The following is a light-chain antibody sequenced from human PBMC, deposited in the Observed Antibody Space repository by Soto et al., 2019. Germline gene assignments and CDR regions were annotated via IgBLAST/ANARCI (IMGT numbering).Light chain of an antibody. CDR3: QQNYSTRWT. V-gene: IGKV1-39*01. CDR1: QSISSY. CDR2: AAS. Sequence: IQMTQSPSSLSASVGDRVTITCRASQSISSYLNWYQQKPGKAPKLLIYAASSLQSGVPSRFSGSGSGTDFTLTISSLQPEDFATYYCQQNYSTRWTFGQGTKVEIK. J-gene: IGKJ1*01.